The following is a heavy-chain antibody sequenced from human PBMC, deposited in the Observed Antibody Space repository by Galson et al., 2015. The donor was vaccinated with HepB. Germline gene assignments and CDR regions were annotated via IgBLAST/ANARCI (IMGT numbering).Heavy chain of an antibody. Sequence: FLRLSCAASGFTFSSYNMNWVRQAPGKGLEWVSYIISSRTFINYADSVEGRFTISRDNAKNSLYLQMNSLRAEDTAVYYCARGSAIAARLGAFDIWGQGTMVTVS. CDR2: IISSRTFI. V-gene: IGHV3-21*01. CDR3: ARGSAIAARLGAFDI. CDR1: GFTFSSYN. J-gene: IGHJ3*02. D-gene: IGHD6-6*01.